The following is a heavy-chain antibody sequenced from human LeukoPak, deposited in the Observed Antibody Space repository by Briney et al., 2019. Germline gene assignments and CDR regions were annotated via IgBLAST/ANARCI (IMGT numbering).Heavy chain of an antibody. Sequence: SETLSLTCAVSGYSISSGYYWGWIRQPPGKGLEWIGSIYHSGSTYYNPSLKSRVTISVDTSKSQFSLNLNSVTAADTAVYYCARHRASSRGGSGYSQGGFDYWGQGTLVTVSS. CDR3: ARHRASSRGGSGYSQGGFDY. CDR2: IYHSGST. D-gene: IGHD3-22*01. CDR1: GYSISSGYY. J-gene: IGHJ4*02. V-gene: IGHV4-38-2*01.